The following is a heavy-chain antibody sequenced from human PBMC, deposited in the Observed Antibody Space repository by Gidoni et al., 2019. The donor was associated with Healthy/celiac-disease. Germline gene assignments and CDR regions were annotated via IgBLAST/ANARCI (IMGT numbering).Heavy chain of an antibody. CDR1: GGTFSRYA. V-gene: IGHV1-69*01. J-gene: IGHJ4*02. D-gene: IGHD2-21*02. Sequence: QVQLVQSGAEVKKPGSSVKVSCKASGGTFSRYAISWVRQAPGQGREWMGGIFPIFVTANYAQKFQGRVTITADESASTAYMELSSLRSEDTAVYYCARDGGGGGDCCNFDYWGQGTLVTVSS. CDR3: ARDGGGGGDCCNFDY. CDR2: IFPIFVTA.